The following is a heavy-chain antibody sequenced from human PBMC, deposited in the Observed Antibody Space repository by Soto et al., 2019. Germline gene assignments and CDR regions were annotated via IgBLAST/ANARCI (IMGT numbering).Heavy chain of an antibody. CDR2: ISSSGSTI. V-gene: IGHV3-48*03. CDR1: GFTFSSYE. J-gene: IGHJ4*02. Sequence: EVQLVESGGGLVQPGGSLRLSCAASGFTFSSYEMNWVRQAPGKGLEWVSYISSSGSTIYYADSVKGRFTISRDNAKNSLYLQMNSLRAEDMAVYYCASAATRSRPDDYWGQGTLVTVSS. CDR3: ASAATRSRPDDY. D-gene: IGHD2-15*01.